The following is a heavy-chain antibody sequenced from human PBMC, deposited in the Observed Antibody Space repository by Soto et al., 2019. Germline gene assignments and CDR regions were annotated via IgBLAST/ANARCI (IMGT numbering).Heavy chain of an antibody. CDR1: GFNISSYW. V-gene: IGHV3-74*01. Sequence: GGSMRLCCAAAGFNISSYWMHWVLQTPGKGLEWVSRMNMDGNRISYVDSVKGRCTISRDNAKNTFYMEMNSARVEDTAVYYCVREAGDRYDGHGHLGRHLGQGSLVTVSS. CDR2: MNMDGNRI. CDR3: VREAGDRYDGHGHLGRH. D-gene: IGHD2-21*01. J-gene: IGHJ4*02.